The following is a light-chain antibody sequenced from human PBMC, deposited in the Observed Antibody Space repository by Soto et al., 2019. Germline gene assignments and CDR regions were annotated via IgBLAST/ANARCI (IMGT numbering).Light chain of an antibody. J-gene: IGKJ1*01. CDR1: QNVLSTSNNRNY. CDR3: QQYYTTPHT. Sequence: DIVMTQSPDSLAVSLGERATINCKSSQNVLSTSNNRNYLAWYQHKPGQPPQLLVSWASTRDSAVPDRFSGSGYGTDFTLTISSLQAEDAAVYYCQQYYTTPHTVGQGTKVEI. V-gene: IGKV4-1*01. CDR2: WAS.